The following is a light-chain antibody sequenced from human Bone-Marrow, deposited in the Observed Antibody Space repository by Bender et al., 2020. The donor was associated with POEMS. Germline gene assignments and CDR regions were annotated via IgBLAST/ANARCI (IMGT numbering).Light chain of an antibody. CDR1: TSDVGGYNF. V-gene: IGLV2-14*03. Sequence: QSALTQPASVSGSPGQSITISCTGTTSDVGGYNFVSWYQQHPGKAPKLIIYDVSHRPSGVSNRFSASKSGDTASLTISGLQAEDEADYYCSSYTTSRTYVFGSGTKVTVL. CDR2: DVS. J-gene: IGLJ1*01. CDR3: SSYTTSRTYV.